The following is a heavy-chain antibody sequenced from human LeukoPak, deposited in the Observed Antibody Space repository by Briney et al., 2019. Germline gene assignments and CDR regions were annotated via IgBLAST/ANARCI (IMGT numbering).Heavy chain of an antibody. D-gene: IGHD5-12*01. V-gene: IGHV3-23*01. Sequence: GGSPRLSCAASGFTSTNYAMNWVRQAPGKGLEWVSVLIGSSGSTDYADSVKGRFTISRDNSKNTVFLQMNSLRPEDTAIYYCAKGAYDYIEMGYFDSWGQGTLVTVSS. J-gene: IGHJ4*02. CDR1: GFTSTNYA. CDR3: AKGAYDYIEMGYFDS. CDR2: LIGSSGST.